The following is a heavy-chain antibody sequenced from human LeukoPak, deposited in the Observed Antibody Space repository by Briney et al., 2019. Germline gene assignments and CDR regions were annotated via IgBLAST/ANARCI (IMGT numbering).Heavy chain of an antibody. D-gene: IGHD6-13*01. V-gene: IGHV3-23*01. Sequence: GGSLRLSCAASGFTFSSYAMTWVRQAPGKGLEWVSGISGSGGSTYYADSVKGRFSISRDNPKNTLYLQMNTLRAEDTAIYYCAKASSSSWYFDALDIWGQGTMVTVSS. CDR2: ISGSGGST. J-gene: IGHJ3*02. CDR3: AKASSSSWYFDALDI. CDR1: GFTFSSYA.